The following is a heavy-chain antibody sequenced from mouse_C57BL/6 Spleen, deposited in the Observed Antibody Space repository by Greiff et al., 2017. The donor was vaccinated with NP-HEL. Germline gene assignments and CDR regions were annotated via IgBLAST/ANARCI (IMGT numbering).Heavy chain of an antibody. CDR2: ISDGGSYT. V-gene: IGHV5-4*01. CDR1: GFTFSSYA. J-gene: IGHJ2*01. D-gene: IGHD2-4*01. Sequence: EVKLMESGGGLVKPGGSLKLSCAASGFTFSSYAMSWVRQTPEKRLEWVATISDGGSYTYYPDNVKGRFTISRDNAKNNLYLQMSHLKSEDTAMYYCARDKMITTWDYWGQGTTLTVSS. CDR3: ARDKMITTWDY.